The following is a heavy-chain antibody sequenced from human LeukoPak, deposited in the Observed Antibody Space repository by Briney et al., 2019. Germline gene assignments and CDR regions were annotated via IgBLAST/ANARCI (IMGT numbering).Heavy chain of an antibody. CDR3: ARDRLVQGVISSPEY. D-gene: IGHD3-10*01. J-gene: IGHJ4*02. CDR1: GYTFTSHG. Sequence: ASVKVSCKASGYTFTSHGVSWVRLAPGQGLEYMGWIATYNGYTHYAQKFQGRVTLTTDTSTSTAYMEMSSLRSDDTAVYYCARDRLVQGVISSPEYWGQGTLVTVSS. CDR2: IATYNGYT. V-gene: IGHV1-18*01.